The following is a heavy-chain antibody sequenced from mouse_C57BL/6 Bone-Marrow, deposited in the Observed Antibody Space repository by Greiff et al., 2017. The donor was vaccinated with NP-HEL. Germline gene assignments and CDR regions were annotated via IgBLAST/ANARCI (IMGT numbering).Heavy chain of an antibody. Sequence: QVHVKQSGPELVKPGASVKISCKASGYAFSSSWMNWVKQRPGKGLEWIGRIYPGDGDTNYNGKFKGKATLTADKSSSTAYMQLSSLTSEDSAVYFCATDYDDAYWGQGTLVTVSA. CDR1: GYAFSSSW. V-gene: IGHV1-82*01. CDR2: IYPGDGDT. J-gene: IGHJ3*01. D-gene: IGHD2-4*01. CDR3: ATDYDDAY.